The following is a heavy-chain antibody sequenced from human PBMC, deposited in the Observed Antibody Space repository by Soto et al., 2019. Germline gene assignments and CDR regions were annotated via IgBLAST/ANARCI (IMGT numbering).Heavy chain of an antibody. CDR1: GGSISSYY. J-gene: IGHJ5*02. Sequence: SETLSLTCTVSGGSISSYYWSWIRQPPGKGLEWIGYIYYSGSTNYNPSLKSRVTISVDTSKNQFSLKLSSVTAADTAVYYCARAIPRIAARLSWFDPWGQGTLVPVSS. CDR3: ARAIPRIAARLSWFDP. V-gene: IGHV4-59*01. D-gene: IGHD6-6*01. CDR2: IYYSGST.